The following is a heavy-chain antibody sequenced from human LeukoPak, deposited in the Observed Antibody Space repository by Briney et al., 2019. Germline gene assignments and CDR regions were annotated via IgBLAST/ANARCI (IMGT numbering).Heavy chain of an antibody. CDR3: EKDYSDSRVADVFFEY. Sequence: PGGSLRLSCAASGFTFSSYAMSWVRQAPGKGLEWVSAISGSGAGTYYADSVKGRFTISRDNSKNTFHLQLNSLRAEDTAVYYCEKDYSDSRVADVFFEYWGQGTLVTVSS. CDR1: GFTFSSYA. CDR2: ISGSGAGT. J-gene: IGHJ4*02. V-gene: IGHV3-23*01. D-gene: IGHD2-15*01.